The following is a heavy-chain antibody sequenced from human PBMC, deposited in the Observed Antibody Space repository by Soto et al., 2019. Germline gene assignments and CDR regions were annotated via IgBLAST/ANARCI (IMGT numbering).Heavy chain of an antibody. D-gene: IGHD3-10*01. J-gene: IGHJ6*02. Sequence: QVQLVESGGGVVQPGRSLRLSCAASGFTFSSYGMHWVRQAPGKGLEWVAVIWYDGSNKYYADSVKGRFTISRDNSKNTLYLQMNSLRAEDTAVYYCARAYYYGSGSFYYYGMDVWGQGTTVTVSS. CDR3: ARAYYYGSGSFYYYGMDV. CDR2: IWYDGSNK. CDR1: GFTFSSYG. V-gene: IGHV3-33*01.